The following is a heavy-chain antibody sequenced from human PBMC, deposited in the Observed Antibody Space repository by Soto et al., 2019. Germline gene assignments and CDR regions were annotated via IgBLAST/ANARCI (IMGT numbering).Heavy chain of an antibody. V-gene: IGHV4-59*01. CDR3: ARVPGP. CDR2: IFHSGSS. CDR1: GASMSSYY. Sequence: SETLSLTCNVSGASMSSYYWSWVRQPPGKGLEWIGYIFHSGSSNYSPSLKSRVTISMHTSKNQFSLRLSFLTVADTAVYYCARVPGPWGQGTLVTVSS. J-gene: IGHJ5*02.